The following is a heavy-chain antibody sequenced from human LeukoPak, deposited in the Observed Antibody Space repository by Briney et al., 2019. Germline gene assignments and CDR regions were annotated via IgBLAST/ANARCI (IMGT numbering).Heavy chain of an antibody. CDR3: ATGVNTVTTVLDY. D-gene: IGHD4-11*01. J-gene: IGHJ4*02. CDR2: IIPNTGGT. CDR1: GYTITDYY. V-gene: IGHV1-2*02. Sequence: ASVKVSCKASGYTITDYYLHWVRQAPGQGLEWMGWIIPNTGGTNYAQKFQGRVTMTEDTSTDTAYMGLSSLRSEDTAVYYCATGVNTVTTVLDYWGQGTLVTVSS.